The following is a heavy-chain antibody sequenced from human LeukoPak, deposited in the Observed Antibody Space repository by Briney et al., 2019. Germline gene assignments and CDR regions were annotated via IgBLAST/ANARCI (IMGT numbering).Heavy chain of an antibody. CDR3: ARDERVAARPDAFDI. CDR1: GGTFSSYS. J-gene: IGHJ3*02. D-gene: IGHD6-6*01. V-gene: IGHV1-69*05. Sequence: GASVKVFCKASGGTFSSYSISCVRQAPGKALEWRGEIRPIFGTTNYAQKLQGRVTITTHESTSTAYMELSSLRSEDTAEYYCARDERVAARPDAFDIWGQRTMVTVSS. CDR2: IRPIFGTT.